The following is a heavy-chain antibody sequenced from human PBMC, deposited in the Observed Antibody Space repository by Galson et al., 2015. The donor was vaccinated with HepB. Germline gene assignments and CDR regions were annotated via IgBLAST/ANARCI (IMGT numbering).Heavy chain of an antibody. CDR3: TTVATISGVMRDY. V-gene: IGHV3-15*01. D-gene: IGHD3-3*01. J-gene: IGHJ4*02. Sequence: SLRLSCAASGFNVDKAWMSWVRQAPGKGLEWVGRIRSKNDGGGTKFGAPMKGRFTISTEDSTNTVSLHMTRLKIEDTGIYYCTTVATISGVMRDYWGQGTLVTVSS. CDR2: IRSKNDGGGT. CDR1: GFNVDKAW.